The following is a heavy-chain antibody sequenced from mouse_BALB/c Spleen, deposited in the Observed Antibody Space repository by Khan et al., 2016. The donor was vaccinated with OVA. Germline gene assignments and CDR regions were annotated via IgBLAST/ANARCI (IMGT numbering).Heavy chain of an antibody. J-gene: IGHJ3*01. CDR2: IYPGRDST. V-gene: IGHV1-77*01. D-gene: IGHD4-1*01. Sequence: QVQLQQSGPELVKPGASVKMSCKASGYTFTDYVMNWVKQRNGQGLEWIGQIYPGRDSTYYNEKFKGKATLTADRSSSTAYMQLSNLTSEDSAVYFCARAGWDVCAYWGQGTLVTVSA. CDR1: GYTFTDYV. CDR3: ARAGWDVCAY.